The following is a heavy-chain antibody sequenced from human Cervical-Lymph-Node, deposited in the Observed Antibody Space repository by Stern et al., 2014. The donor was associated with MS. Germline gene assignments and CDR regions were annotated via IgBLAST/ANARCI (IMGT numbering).Heavy chain of an antibody. CDR3: ARAAYSTSSYNY. CDR1: GGTFNTNV. V-gene: IGHV1-69*01. J-gene: IGHJ4*02. Sequence: QMQLVQSGAEVKKPGSSVKVSCKASGGTFNTNVISWVRQAPGQGLEWMGGIIPIFGTALYAQKFQGRVTITANESPAAGYMELSSLRSEDTAVYYCARAAYSTSSYNYWGQGTLVIVSS. CDR2: IIPIFGTA. D-gene: IGHD6-6*01.